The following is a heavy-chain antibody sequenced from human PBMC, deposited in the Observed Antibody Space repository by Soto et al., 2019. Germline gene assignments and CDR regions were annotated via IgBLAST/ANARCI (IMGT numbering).Heavy chain of an antibody. CDR3: VRENYSYGMDV. V-gene: IGHV3-66*01. Sequence: EVQLVESGGTLVQPGGSLRLSCAASGFDASVNYMTWVRQAPGKGLEWVSLINAAGSTLYADSVKGRFTISRDDSNNTLSLQMNSLRVEDTAMYYCVRENYSYGMDVWGQGTAVTVSS. J-gene: IGHJ6*02. CDR2: INAAGST. CDR1: GFDASVNY.